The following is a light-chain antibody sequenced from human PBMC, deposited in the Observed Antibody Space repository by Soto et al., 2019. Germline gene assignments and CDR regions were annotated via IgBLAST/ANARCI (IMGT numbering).Light chain of an antibody. V-gene: IGKV1-27*01. J-gene: IGKJ1*01. CDR3: QKYNCAPWT. CDR2: AAS. Sequence: DTQMTQSPSSLSTSVGDRVTITCRASQGISSNLAWYQQKPGKVPKLLIYAASTLQSGVPSRFSGGGSVTDFTLTISSLHPEDVATYCWQKYNCAPWTFGQGTKVDIK. CDR1: QGISSN.